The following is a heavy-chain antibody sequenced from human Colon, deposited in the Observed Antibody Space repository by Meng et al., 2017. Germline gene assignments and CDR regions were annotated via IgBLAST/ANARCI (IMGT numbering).Heavy chain of an antibody. CDR1: GGSVSSASYY. D-gene: IGHD3-10*01. Sequence: RPQGSGPGLVRPSETLSLTCHVSGGSVSSASYYWSWIRQPPGKGLEWIGLIHYSGSRNYNPSLKSRVTMSVDTSKNQVSLRLTSVTAADTAVYYCARFYGSGTFEVHDYWGQGTLVTVSS. J-gene: IGHJ4*02. CDR2: IHYSGSR. CDR3: ARFYGSGTFEVHDY. V-gene: IGHV4-61*01.